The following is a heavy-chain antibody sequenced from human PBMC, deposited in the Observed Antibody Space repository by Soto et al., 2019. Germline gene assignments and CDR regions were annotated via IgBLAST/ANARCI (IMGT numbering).Heavy chain of an antibody. J-gene: IGHJ4*02. CDR2: MSSDGTTT. Sequence: EVQLVESGGGLVQSGGSLGLSCVASGFSFRSYWMHWVRQAPGKGLVWVARMSSDGTTTTYADSANGRFTVSRDNAANTLYLQMSSLRAEDTAVYYCAREYYGVLTGYYNDYWGQGTLVTVSS. CDR1: GFSFRSYW. V-gene: IGHV3-74*01. CDR3: AREYYGVLTGYYNDY. D-gene: IGHD3-9*01.